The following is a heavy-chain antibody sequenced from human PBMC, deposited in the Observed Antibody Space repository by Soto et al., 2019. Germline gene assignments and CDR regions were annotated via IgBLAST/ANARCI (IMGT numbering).Heavy chain of an antibody. J-gene: IGHJ4*02. D-gene: IGHD2-15*01. Sequence: ASVNVSCKASGGTFSSYAISWVRQAPGQGLEWMGGIIPIFGTANYAQKLQGRVTITADKSTSTAYMELSSLRSEDTAVYYCARDNSVFCSGGSCYYFDYWGQGTLVTVSS. CDR2: IIPIFGTA. CDR3: ARDNSVFCSGGSCYYFDY. CDR1: GGTFSSYA. V-gene: IGHV1-69*06.